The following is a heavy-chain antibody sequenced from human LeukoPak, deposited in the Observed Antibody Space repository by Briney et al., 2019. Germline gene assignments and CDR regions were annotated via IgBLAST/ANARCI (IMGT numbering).Heavy chain of an antibody. CDR3: ASGGYSSGWYGSGSY. J-gene: IGHJ4*02. V-gene: IGHV4-34*01. CDR1: GGSFSGYY. Sequence: SSETLSLTCAVYGGSFSGYYWSWIRQPPGKGLEWIGEINHSGSTSYNPSLKSRVTISVDTSKNQFSLKLSSVTAADTAVYYCASGGYSSGWYGSGSYWGQGTLVTVSS. D-gene: IGHD6-19*01. CDR2: INHSGST.